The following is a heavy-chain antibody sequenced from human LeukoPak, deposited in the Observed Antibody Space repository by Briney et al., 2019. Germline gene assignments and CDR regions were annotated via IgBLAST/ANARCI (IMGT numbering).Heavy chain of an antibody. Sequence: GGSLTLSCAASGFTFSSNDMSWVRQAPGKGLEWVSVISSGASTYYADYVKGRFTISRDNSKNTLYLQMNSLRAEDTAVYYCAKVSVLGFWSFDLWGRGTLVTVSS. CDR1: GFTFSSND. CDR2: ISSGAST. D-gene: IGHD6-19*01. J-gene: IGHJ2*01. CDR3: AKVSVLGFWSFDL. V-gene: IGHV3-53*01.